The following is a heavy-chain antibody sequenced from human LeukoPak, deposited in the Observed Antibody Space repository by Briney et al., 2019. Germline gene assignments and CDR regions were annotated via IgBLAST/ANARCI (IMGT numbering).Heavy chain of an antibody. CDR1: GFTFSTCS. Sequence: TGGSLRLSCAASGFTFSTCSMNWVRQAPGKGLEWVSSISSSGSYIYYADSVKGRFTTSRDNARNSLFLQMNSLRAGDTAVYYCARVSNPWGQGILVTVSS. CDR3: ARVSNP. V-gene: IGHV3-21*04. CDR2: ISSSGSYI. J-gene: IGHJ5*02.